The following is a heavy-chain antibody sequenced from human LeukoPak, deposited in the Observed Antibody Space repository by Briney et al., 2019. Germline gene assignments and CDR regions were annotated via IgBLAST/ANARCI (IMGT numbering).Heavy chain of an antibody. CDR1: GFTFSSYA. V-gene: IGHV3-23*01. CDR2: ISGRGDNT. CDR3: AKGSYYDSSGSFYSDY. D-gene: IGHD3-22*01. J-gene: IGHJ4*02. Sequence: GGSLRLSCAASGFTFSSYAMSWVRPAPGEWLGWVSGISGRGDNTYYADSVKGRFTISRDNSKNKLYVQVNSLGTEDTAAYYCAKGSYYDSSGSFYSDYWGQGTLVTVSS.